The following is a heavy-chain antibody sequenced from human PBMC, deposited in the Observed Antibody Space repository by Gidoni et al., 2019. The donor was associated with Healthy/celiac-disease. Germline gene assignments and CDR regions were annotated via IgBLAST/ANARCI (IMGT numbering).Heavy chain of an antibody. CDR2: IYYSGST. CDR3: ARLIVVVTAIDY. Sequence: QLQLQESGPGLVKPSETRSLTCTVSGGSISSSSYYWGWLRQPPGKGLEWIGSIYYSGSTYYNPSLKSRVTISVDTSKNQFSLKLSSVTAADTAVYYCARLIVVVTAIDYWGQGTLVTVSS. D-gene: IGHD2-21*02. CDR1: GGSISSSSYY. J-gene: IGHJ4*02. V-gene: IGHV4-39*07.